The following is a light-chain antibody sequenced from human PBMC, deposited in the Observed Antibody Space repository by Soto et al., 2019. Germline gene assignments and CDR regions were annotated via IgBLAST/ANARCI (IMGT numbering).Light chain of an antibody. CDR3: QQYGSSPPIT. J-gene: IGKJ5*01. CDR2: GAS. Sequence: ESVLTQSPGTRSLSPGERATLSCRASQSVSSSYLAWYQQKPGQAPRLLIYGASSRATGIPDRFSGSGSGTDFTLTISRLEPEDFAVYYCQQYGSSPPITFGQGTRLEIK. CDR1: QSVSSSY. V-gene: IGKV3-20*01.